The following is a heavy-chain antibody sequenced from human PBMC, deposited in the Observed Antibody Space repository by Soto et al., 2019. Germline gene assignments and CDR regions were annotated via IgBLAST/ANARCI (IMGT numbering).Heavy chain of an antibody. CDR1: DGSISSFTYS. J-gene: IGHJ5*02. CDR3: ARRERYYGSTGWFDP. Sequence: SETLSITCSFSDGSISSFTYSWGWIRQPPGKGLEWIGTVYYNENTYYNPSLKSRVTITVDTAKNQFSLKLRSVTAADTAMYFCARRERYYGSTGWFDPWGPGTMVTVSS. CDR2: VYYNENT. D-gene: IGHD3-10*01. V-gene: IGHV4-39*01.